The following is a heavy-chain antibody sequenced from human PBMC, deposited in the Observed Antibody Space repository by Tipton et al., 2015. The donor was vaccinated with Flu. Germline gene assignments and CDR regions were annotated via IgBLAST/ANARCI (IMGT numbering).Heavy chain of an antibody. J-gene: IGHJ5*02. CDR3: AREGYTVTTRWFDP. V-gene: IGHV4-30-4*01. CDR2: IYYSGST. D-gene: IGHD4-17*01. CDR1: GGSISSGDYY. Sequence: TLSLTCTVSGGSISSGDYYWSWIRQPPGKGLEWIGYIYYSGSTYYNPSLKSRVTISVGTSKNQFSLKLSSVTAADTAVYYCAREGYTVTTRWFDPWGQGTLVTVSS.